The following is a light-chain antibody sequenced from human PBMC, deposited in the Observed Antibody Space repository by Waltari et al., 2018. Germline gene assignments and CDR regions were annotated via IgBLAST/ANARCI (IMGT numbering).Light chain of an antibody. Sequence: ETVVTQSPATLSVSPGERVTLSCRTSQSIGSKLAWYQQKPGQSPRLLIYGAPIRATGIPARFSGSGSETEFTLTISSLQSEDFAVYYCQQYNNWPPGTFGQGTKVEI. V-gene: IGKV3-15*01. J-gene: IGKJ1*01. CDR1: QSIGSK. CDR3: QQYNNWPPGT. CDR2: GAP.